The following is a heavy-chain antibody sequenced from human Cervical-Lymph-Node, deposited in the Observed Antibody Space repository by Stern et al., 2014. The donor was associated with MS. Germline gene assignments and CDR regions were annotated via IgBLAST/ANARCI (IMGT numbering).Heavy chain of an antibody. CDR1: GGSINNGDYY. CDR2: IYYSGAT. D-gene: IGHD7-27*01. V-gene: IGHV4-31*03. CDR3: ARELSGMYGMDV. Sequence: VQLQESGPGLVKPSQTLSLTCTVSGGSINNGDYYWSWVRQHPGKSLEWLGYIYYSGATYYNPSLKGRLTISVDTSKRHFSLKLTSVTAADTAVYYCARELSGMYGMDVWGQGTTVTVSS. J-gene: IGHJ6*02.